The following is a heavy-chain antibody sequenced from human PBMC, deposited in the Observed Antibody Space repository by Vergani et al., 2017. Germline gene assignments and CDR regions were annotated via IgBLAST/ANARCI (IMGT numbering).Heavy chain of an antibody. J-gene: IGHJ5*02. CDR1: GGTFSSYT. CDR2: IIPILGIA. D-gene: IGHD1-26*01. Sequence: QVQVVQSGAEVKKSGASVKVSCKTSGGTFSSYTISWVRQAPGQGLEWMGRIIPILGIANYAQKFQGRVTITADKSTSTAYMELSSLRSEDTAVYYCARDPPGIVGVHWFDPWGQGTLVTVSS. V-gene: IGHV1-69*09. CDR3: ARDPPGIVGVHWFDP.